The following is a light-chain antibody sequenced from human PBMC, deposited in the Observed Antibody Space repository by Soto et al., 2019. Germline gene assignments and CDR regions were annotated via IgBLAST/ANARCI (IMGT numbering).Light chain of an antibody. Sequence: DIQMTQSPSSLSTSVGDRVTITCRVSQSIATYLNWYQQKPGKAPKLLIYLASALQSGVPSRFNGSGSGTDFTLTISSLQPEDFATYYCQKSYGTPRTFGQGTRVEIK. CDR2: LAS. CDR3: QKSYGTPRT. CDR1: QSIATY. V-gene: IGKV1-39*01. J-gene: IGKJ1*01.